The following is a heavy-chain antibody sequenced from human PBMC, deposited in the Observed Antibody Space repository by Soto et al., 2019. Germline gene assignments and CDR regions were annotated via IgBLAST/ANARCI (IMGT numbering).Heavy chain of an antibody. CDR3: ARDFSYSSGWYGGYYFDY. CDR1: GFTFSSYS. CDR2: ISSSSSYI. J-gene: IGHJ4*02. D-gene: IGHD6-19*01. V-gene: IGHV3-21*01. Sequence: EVQLVESGGGLVKPGGSLRLSCAASGFTFSSYSMNWVRQAPGKGLEWVSSISSSSSYIYYADSVKGRFTISRDNAKNSLYLQMNSLRAEDTAVYYCARDFSYSSGWYGGYYFDYGGQGTLVTVSS.